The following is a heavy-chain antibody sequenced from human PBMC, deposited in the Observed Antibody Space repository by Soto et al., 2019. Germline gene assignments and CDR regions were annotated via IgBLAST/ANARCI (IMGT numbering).Heavy chain of an antibody. J-gene: IGHJ4*02. Sequence: QVKLVESGGGVVQPGRSLRLSCVASGFTFSSYGMHWVRQAPGKGLEWVAVISYDGSNKYYADSVKGRFTISRDNSKNPLYLQMNSLRAEDTAVYYCAKVSYDSSGYSIDYWGQGTLVTVSS. CDR3: AKVSYDSSGYSIDY. CDR1: GFTFSSYG. CDR2: ISYDGSNK. V-gene: IGHV3-30*18. D-gene: IGHD3-22*01.